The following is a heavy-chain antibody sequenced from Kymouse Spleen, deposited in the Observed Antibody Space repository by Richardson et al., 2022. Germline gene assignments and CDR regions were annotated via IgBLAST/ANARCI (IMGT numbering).Heavy chain of an antibody. CDR3: AKDILTGYYAFDI. Sequence: EVQLVESGGGLVQPGRSLRLSCAASGFTFDDYAMHWVRQAPGKGLEWVSGISWNSGSIGYADSVKGRFTISRDNAKNSLYLQMNSLRAEDTALYYCAKDILTGYYAFDIWGQGTMVTVSS. D-gene: IGHD3-9*01. V-gene: IGHV3-9*01. CDR1: GFTFDDYA. J-gene: IGHJ3*02. CDR2: ISWNSGSI.